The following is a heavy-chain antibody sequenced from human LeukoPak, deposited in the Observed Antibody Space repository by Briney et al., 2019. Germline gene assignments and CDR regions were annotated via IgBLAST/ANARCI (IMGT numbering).Heavy chain of an antibody. J-gene: IGHJ1*01. CDR1: GYTFTGYY. Sequence: ASVKVSCKASGYTFTGYYMHWVRQAPGQGLEWMGWINPNSGGPNYAQKFQGRVTMTRDTSISTAYMELSRLRSDDTAVYYCASEFGYCSGGSCYSDPTECFQHWGQGTTVTVSS. D-gene: IGHD2-15*01. V-gene: IGHV1-2*02. CDR3: ASEFGYCSGGSCYSDPTECFQH. CDR2: INPNSGGP.